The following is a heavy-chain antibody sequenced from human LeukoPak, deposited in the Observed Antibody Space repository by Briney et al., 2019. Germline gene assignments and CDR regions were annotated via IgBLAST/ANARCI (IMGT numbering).Heavy chain of an antibody. D-gene: IGHD1-26*01. Sequence: SETLSLTCTVSGGSISSYYWGWIRQPPGKGLEWIGSIHYSGTTYYNPSLKSRVTISVDTSKNQFSLKLSSVTAADTAVYYCARLEWELHRYFDYWGQGTLVTVSS. V-gene: IGHV4-39*01. J-gene: IGHJ4*02. CDR1: GGSISSYY. CDR2: IHYSGTT. CDR3: ARLEWELHRYFDY.